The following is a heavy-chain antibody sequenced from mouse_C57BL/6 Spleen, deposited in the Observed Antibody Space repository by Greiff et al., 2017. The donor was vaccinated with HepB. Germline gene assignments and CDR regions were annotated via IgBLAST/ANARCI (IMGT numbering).Heavy chain of an antibody. D-gene: IGHD1-1*01. Sequence: EVQLVESGEGLVKPGGSLKLSCAASGFTFSSYAMSWVRQTPEKRLEWVAYISSGGDYIYYADTVKGRFTISRDKARKTLYLQISSLKSEDTAMYYCTRDSSYGYAMDYWGQGTSVTVSS. J-gene: IGHJ4*01. V-gene: IGHV5-9-1*02. CDR3: TRDSSYGYAMDY. CDR1: GFTFSSYA. CDR2: ISSGGDYI.